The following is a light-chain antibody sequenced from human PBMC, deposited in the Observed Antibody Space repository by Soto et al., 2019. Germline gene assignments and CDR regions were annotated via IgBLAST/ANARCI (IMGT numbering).Light chain of an antibody. CDR3: QHRTKWPLT. CDR1: EILYNF. CDR2: DAS. V-gene: IGKV3-11*01. Sequence: DIVLTQSPATLSLSPGERATLSCRASEILYNFLAWYQHRPGKVPRLLIPDASNRAPGVPARFNGSGSGTDFTLTISSLEPEDFAVYYCQHRTKWPLTFGGGTKVDIK. J-gene: IGKJ4*01.